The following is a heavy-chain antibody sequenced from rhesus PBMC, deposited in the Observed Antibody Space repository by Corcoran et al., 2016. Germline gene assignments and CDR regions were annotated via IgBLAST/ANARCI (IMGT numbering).Heavy chain of an antibody. J-gene: IGHJ4*01. CDR2: ISYDGRKK. D-gene: IGHD1-26*01. CDR3: ARDAGTGITLDY. V-gene: IGHV3-54*02. CDR1: GFTFHNYG. Sequence: EVQLVESGGGLVQPGGSLRLSCAASGFTFHNYGVHWVRQAPGKGLEWVAVISYDGRKKYYADSVKDRFTFSRDNSKNMVYLQMNNLKLEDTAVYYCARDAGTGITLDYWGQGVLVTVSS.